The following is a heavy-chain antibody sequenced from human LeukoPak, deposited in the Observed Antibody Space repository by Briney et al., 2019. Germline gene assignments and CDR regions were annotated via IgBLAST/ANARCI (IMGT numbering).Heavy chain of an antibody. CDR3: ARALAPSIAARPGDC. Sequence: SETLSPTCTVSGGSISSGSYYWSWIRQPAGKGLEWIGRIYTSGSTNYNPSLKSRVTISVDTSKNQFSLKLSSVTAADTAVYYCARALAPSIAARPGDCWGQGTLVTVSS. V-gene: IGHV4-61*02. CDR2: IYTSGST. CDR1: GGSISSGSYY. J-gene: IGHJ4*02. D-gene: IGHD6-6*01.